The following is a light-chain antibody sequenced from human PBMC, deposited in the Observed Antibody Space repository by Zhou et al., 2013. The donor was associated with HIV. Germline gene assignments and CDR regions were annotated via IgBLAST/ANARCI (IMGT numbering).Light chain of an antibody. CDR3: QKYNSAPLT. CDR1: QSVNSW. CDR2: KAS. Sequence: DIQMTQSPSTLSASVGDRVIITCRASQSVNSWLAWYQQKPGKAPKLLIYKASSLESGVPSRFSGSGSETEFTLTISSLQPEDVATYYCQKYNSAPLTFGQGTKVEIK. V-gene: IGKV1-5*03. J-gene: IGKJ1*01.